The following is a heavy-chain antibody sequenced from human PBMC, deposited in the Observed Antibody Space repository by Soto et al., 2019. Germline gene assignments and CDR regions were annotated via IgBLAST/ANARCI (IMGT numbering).Heavy chain of an antibody. CDR1: GGSISSGGYS. Sequence: SETLSLTCAVSGGSISSGGYSWSWIRQPPGKGLEWIGYIYHSGSTYYNPSLKSRVTISVDRSKNQFSLKLSSVTAADTAVYYCARIMRDGYAFDYCGQGTLVTVSS. D-gene: IGHD5-12*01. CDR2: IYHSGST. V-gene: IGHV4-30-2*01. J-gene: IGHJ4*02. CDR3: ARIMRDGYAFDY.